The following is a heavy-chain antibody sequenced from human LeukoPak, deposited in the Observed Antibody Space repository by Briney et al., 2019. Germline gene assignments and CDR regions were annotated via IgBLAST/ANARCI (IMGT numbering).Heavy chain of an antibody. CDR1: GFTFSDYY. Sequence: GGCLRLSCAASGFTFSDYYMSWVRQAPGKGLEWVSVIYSGGSTYYADSVRGRFTISRDNSKNTLYLQMNSLRAEDTAVYYCARKRGIQLWFGYYYGMDVWGQGTTVTVSS. D-gene: IGHD5-18*01. CDR2: IYSGGST. V-gene: IGHV3-53*01. J-gene: IGHJ6*02. CDR3: ARKRGIQLWFGYYYGMDV.